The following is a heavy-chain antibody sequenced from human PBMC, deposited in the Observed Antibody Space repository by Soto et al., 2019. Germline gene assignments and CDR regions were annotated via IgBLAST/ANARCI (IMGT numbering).Heavy chain of an antibody. CDR3: AREVYYDILTGATRNFDY. D-gene: IGHD3-9*01. Sequence: SETLSLTCTVSGGSISSGDYYWSWIRQPPGKGFEWIGYFFYIGSTYYNPSFKSRFTISVDTSKNHFSLKLSSVIAADTAVFYCAREVYYDILTGATRNFDYWGQGTLVTVSS. V-gene: IGHV4-30-4*01. CDR2: FFYIGST. J-gene: IGHJ4*02. CDR1: GGSISSGDYY.